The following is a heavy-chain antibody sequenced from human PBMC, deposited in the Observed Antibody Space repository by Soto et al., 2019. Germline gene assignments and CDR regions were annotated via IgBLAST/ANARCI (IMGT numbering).Heavy chain of an antibody. CDR2: IYYSGST. CDR3: ARDKFQTIGWFDP. D-gene: IGHD3-10*01. V-gene: IGHV4-59*01. CDR1: DGSISSYY. Sequence: ASETLSLTCTVSDGSISSYYWSWIRQPPGKGLEWIGYIYYSGSTNYNPSLKSRVTISVDTSKNQFSLKLSSVTAADTAVYYCARDKFQTIGWFDPGGQGTLVTVSS. J-gene: IGHJ5*02.